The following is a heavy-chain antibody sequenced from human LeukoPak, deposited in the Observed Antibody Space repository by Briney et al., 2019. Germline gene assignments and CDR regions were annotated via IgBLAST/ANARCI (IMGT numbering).Heavy chain of an antibody. CDR2: ISYDGSNK. J-gene: IGHJ5*02. D-gene: IGHD6-13*01. Sequence: GGSLRLSCAASGFTFSSYAMHWVRQAPGKGLEWVAVISYDGSNKYYADSVKGRFTISRDNSKNTLYLQMNSLRAEDTAVYYCARSEYSSSPGRFDPWGQGTLVTVSS. V-gene: IGHV3-30*04. CDR3: ARSEYSSSPGRFDP. CDR1: GFTFSSYA.